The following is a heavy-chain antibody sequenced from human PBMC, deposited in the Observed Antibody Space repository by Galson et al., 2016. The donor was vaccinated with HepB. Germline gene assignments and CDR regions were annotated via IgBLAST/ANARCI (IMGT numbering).Heavy chain of an antibody. CDR1: GGSIARNIYY. D-gene: IGHD4-23*01. V-gene: IGHV4-39*01. Sequence: SETLSLTCSVSGGSIARNIYYWGWIRQPPGKGLEWIGNINYSGSTFYNLSLKSRVTISVDTSKNQFSLNLRSVTAADTAVYYCAHARNDYGGLYLASWGQGTLVTVSS. CDR3: AHARNDYGGLYLAS. J-gene: IGHJ5*01. CDR2: INYSGST.